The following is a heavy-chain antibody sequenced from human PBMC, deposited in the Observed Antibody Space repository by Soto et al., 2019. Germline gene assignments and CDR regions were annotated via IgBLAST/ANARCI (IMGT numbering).Heavy chain of an antibody. V-gene: IGHV3-23*01. CDR1: GFTFNTYA. CDR2: MGGGGIDT. J-gene: IGHJ4*02. CDR3: ARLRH. Sequence: PGGSLRLSCAASGFTFNTYAISCVRQAPGKGLEWVSGMGGGGIDTSYADSVTGRFTISRDDSKSTLYLQMNTLRAEDTAVYYCARLRHWAQGTLVTVSS. D-gene: IGHD2-8*01.